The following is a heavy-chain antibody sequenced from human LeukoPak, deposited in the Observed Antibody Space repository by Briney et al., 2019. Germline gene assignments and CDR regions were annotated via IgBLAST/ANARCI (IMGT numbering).Heavy chain of an antibody. D-gene: IGHD6-19*01. V-gene: IGHV3-30*18. CDR1: GFTFSNYG. CDR3: AKDKIVGSTGWYYFDY. Sequence: EPGRSLRLSCAASGFTFSNYGMHWVRQAPGKGLEWVAVISYDGSNKYNADSLKGRFTISRDNSKNTLYLQMNSLRAEDTAVYYCAKDKIVGSTGWYYFDYWGQGTLVTVSS. CDR2: ISYDGSNK. J-gene: IGHJ4*02.